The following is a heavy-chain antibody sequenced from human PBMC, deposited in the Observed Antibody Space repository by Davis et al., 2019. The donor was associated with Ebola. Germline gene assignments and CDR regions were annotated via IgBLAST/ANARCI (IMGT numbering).Heavy chain of an antibody. V-gene: IGHV6-1*01. J-gene: IGHJ6*02. CDR1: GDSVSSGG. Sequence: PSETLSLTCAISGDSVSSGGWNWIRQSPSRGLEWLGRTYYNSKWYKDYAVSLKSRITFNPDTSKNQFSLQLNSVTPEDTAVYYCVRGWGRTGLGVWGQGTTVTVSS. CDR3: VRGWGRTGLGV. D-gene: IGHD1-26*01. CDR2: TYYNSKWYK.